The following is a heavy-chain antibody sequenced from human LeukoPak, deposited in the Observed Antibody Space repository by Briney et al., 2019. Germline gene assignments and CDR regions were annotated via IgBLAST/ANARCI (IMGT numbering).Heavy chain of an antibody. V-gene: IGHV2-5*02. CDR3: AHGAAASGPGDNWFDP. CDR1: GFSLSTSGVG. D-gene: IGHD2-2*01. Sequence: SGPTLVNPTQTLTLTCTFFGFSLSTSGVGVGWIRQPPAEALEWLAPHYCDDDKRYSPSLKSRLTITKDTSKNQVVLTMTNMDPVDTATYYCAHGAAASGPGDNWFDPWGQGTLVTVSS. J-gene: IGHJ5*02. CDR2: HYCDDDK.